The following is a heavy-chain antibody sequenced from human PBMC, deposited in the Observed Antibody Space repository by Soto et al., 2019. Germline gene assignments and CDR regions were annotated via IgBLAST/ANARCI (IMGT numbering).Heavy chain of an antibody. J-gene: IGHJ6*01. CDR2: MYVGDSYT. V-gene: IGHV5-51*01. CDR1: GDSFTSYC. CDR3: ARRDRVTTPYYYGMDV. Sequence: AESVSSSCKVSGDSFTSYCIGCVLQMPGKGLECMGNMYVGDSYTRYSPSFQGQVTISPDKSISTAYLQCSSLKASDTAMYYCARRDRVTTPYYYGMDVWGQGTTVTVSS. D-gene: IGHD4-4*01.